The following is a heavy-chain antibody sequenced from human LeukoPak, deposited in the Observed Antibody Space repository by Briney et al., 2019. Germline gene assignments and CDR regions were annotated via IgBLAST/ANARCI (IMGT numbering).Heavy chain of an antibody. CDR3: IKDQIRGAKVDY. Sequence: GGSIRLSCAASGSTFSNAWMSWVRQAQGKGLEWVGRIKSKTDGGTTDYAAPVKGRFTISRDDSKNTLYLQMNSLKTEDTAVYYCIKDQIRGAKVDYGGQETLVTVSS. D-gene: IGHD4/OR15-4a*01. CDR2: IKSKTDGGTT. J-gene: IGHJ4*02. V-gene: IGHV3-15*01. CDR1: GSTFSNAW.